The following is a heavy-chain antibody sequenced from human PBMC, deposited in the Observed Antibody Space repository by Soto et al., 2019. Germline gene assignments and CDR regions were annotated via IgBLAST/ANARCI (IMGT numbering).Heavy chain of an antibody. V-gene: IGHV3-11*05. J-gene: IGHJ1*01. Sequence: QVQLVESGGGLVKPGGSLRLSCAASGFTFSDYYMSWIRQAPGKGLEWVSYISSSSSYTNYADSVKGRFTISRDNAKNSLYLQMNSLRAEDTAVYYCARGYCSSTSCREYFQHWGQGTLVTVSS. CDR1: GFTFSDYY. CDR3: ARGYCSSTSCREYFQH. CDR2: ISSSSSYT. D-gene: IGHD2-2*01.